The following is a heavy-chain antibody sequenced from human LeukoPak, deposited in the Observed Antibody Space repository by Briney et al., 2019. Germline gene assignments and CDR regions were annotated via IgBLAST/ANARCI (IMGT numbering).Heavy chain of an antibody. CDR3: ARGRPAATPMDY. D-gene: IGHD2-2*01. CDR1: GFSVSINY. Sequence: GGSLRLSCAASGFSVSINYMNWVRQAPGKALEWVSVIYSDGTTYYADSVKGRFAISRDSSKNTLYVQMNSLRAEDTAVYYCARGRPAATPMDYWGQGMLVTVSS. V-gene: IGHV3-66*01. J-gene: IGHJ4*02. CDR2: IYSDGTT.